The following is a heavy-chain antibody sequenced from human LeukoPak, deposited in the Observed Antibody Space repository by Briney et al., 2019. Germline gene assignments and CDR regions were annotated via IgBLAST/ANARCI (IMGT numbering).Heavy chain of an antibody. CDR1: GFTFSSYE. D-gene: IGHD2-15*01. J-gene: IGHJ3*02. V-gene: IGHV3-48*03. CDR3: AGLVAVAFDI. CDR2: ISSSGSTI. Sequence: GVSLRLSCAAPGFTFSSYEMNWVRQAPGKGREWVSYISSSGSTIYYADSVKGRFTISRDNAKNSLYLQMNSLRAEDTAVYYCAGLVAVAFDIWGQGTMVTVSS.